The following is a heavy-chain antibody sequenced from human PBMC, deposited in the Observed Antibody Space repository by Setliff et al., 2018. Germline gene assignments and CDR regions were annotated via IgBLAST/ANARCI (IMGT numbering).Heavy chain of an antibody. J-gene: IGHJ5*02. D-gene: IGHD4-17*01. CDR2: ITVSGHTT. CDR3: SRDPNGEHVGAFDP. V-gene: IGHV3-23*01. CDR1: AFTFNKYA. Sequence: GGSLRLSCAASAFTFNKYAVTWLRQAPGKGLEWVSSITVSGHTTYADSVEGRFSISRDNSRNTLYLQMNSLRAEDTASYFCSRDPNGEHVGAFDPWGQGILVTVSS.